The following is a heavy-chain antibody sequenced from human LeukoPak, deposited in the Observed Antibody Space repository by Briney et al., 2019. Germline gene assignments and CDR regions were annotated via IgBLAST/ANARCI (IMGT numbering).Heavy chain of an antibody. D-gene: IGHD4-17*01. J-gene: IGHJ3*02. CDR3: ARSPTVQDAFDI. CDR2: ISYDGSNK. V-gene: IGHV3-30-3*01. Sequence: GGSLRLSCAASGFTFSSYAMHWVRQAPGKGLEWVAVISYDGSNKYYADSVKGRFTISRDNSKNTLYLQMNSLRAEDTAVYYCARSPTVQDAFDIWGQGTMVTVSS. CDR1: GFTFSSYA.